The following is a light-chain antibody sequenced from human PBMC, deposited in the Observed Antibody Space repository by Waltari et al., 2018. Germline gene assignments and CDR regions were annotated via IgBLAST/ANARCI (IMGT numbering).Light chain of an antibody. Sequence: EIVLTQSPATLSMSPGDSTTLSCRASQSVNKYLAWYQQRPGQAPRLLIYDASNRATGIPARFSGSGSGTEFTLTISSLEPEDFALYYCQHRGTWPLSFGPGTTV. V-gene: IGKV3-11*01. CDR3: QHRGTWPLS. CDR1: QSVNKY. J-gene: IGKJ3*01. CDR2: DAS.